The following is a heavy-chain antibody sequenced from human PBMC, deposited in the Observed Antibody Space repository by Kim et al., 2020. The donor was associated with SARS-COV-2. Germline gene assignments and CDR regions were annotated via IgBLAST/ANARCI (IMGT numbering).Heavy chain of an antibody. CDR3: ARQLSIAVAAIEFDY. Sequence: VESLKISCKGSGYSFTSYWIGWVRQMPGKGLEWMGMIYPGDSDTRYSPSFQGQVTISADKSISTAYLQWSSLKASDTAIYYCARQLSIAVAAIEFDYWGQGTLVTVSS. CDR2: IYPGDSDT. CDR1: GYSFTSYW. V-gene: IGHV5-51*01. J-gene: IGHJ4*02. D-gene: IGHD6-19*01.